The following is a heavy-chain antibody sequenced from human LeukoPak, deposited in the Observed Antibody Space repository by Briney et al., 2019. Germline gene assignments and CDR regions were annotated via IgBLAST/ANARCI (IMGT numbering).Heavy chain of an antibody. CDR1: GFTFTNYW. CDR2: IKQDGSEK. V-gene: IGHV3-7*03. D-gene: IGHD6-13*01. CDR3: AKDSGSSPYYFDY. Sequence: GGSLRLSCAASGFTFTNYWMSWVRQAPGKGLEWVANIKQDGSEKYYVDSVKGRFTISRDNAKNSLYLQMNSLRAEDTALYYCAKDSGSSPYYFDYWGQGTLVTVSS. J-gene: IGHJ4*02.